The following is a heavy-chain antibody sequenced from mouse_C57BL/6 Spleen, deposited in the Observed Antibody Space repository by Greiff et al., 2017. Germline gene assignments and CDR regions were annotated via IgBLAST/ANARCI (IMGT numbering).Heavy chain of an antibody. V-gene: IGHV3-6*01. CDR3: ARDRKLRPLDY. CDR2: ISYDGSN. D-gene: IGHD1-2*01. Sequence: EVQLVESGPGLVKPSQSLSLTCSVTGYSITSGYYWNWIRQFPGNKLEWMGYISYDGSNNYNPSLKNRISITRDTSKNQVFLTLNSVTTEDTATYYCARDRKLRPLDYGGQGTTLTVSS. J-gene: IGHJ2*01. CDR1: GYSITSGYY.